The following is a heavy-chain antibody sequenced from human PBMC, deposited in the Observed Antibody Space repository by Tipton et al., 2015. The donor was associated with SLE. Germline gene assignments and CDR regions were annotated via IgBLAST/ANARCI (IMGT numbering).Heavy chain of an antibody. CDR2: VFRGGST. CDR3: ARGCSSSTCEPFYFFGMDV. V-gene: IGHV4-39*07. D-gene: IGHD2-2*01. Sequence: TLSLTCTVSGGSIRSSRHFWGWTRQPPGKGLEWIGEVFRGGSTNYSPSLESRVTITVDMSKNQFSLRLISVTAADTAVYYCARGCSSSTCEPFYFFGMDVWGQGTTVTVSS. J-gene: IGHJ6*02. CDR1: GGSIRSSRHF.